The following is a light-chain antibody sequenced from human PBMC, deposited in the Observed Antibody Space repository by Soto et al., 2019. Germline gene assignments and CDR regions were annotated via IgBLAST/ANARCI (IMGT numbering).Light chain of an antibody. CDR2: DND. J-gene: IGLJ2*01. V-gene: IGLV1-51*01. Sequence: QSVLTQPPSMSAAPGQKVTISCSGSSSNIGNSYVCWYQQFPGTAPKLLIYDNDKRPSGIPDRFSGSKSGTSATLDITGLQTGDEADYYCETWDTSLSAMLFGGGTKLTVL. CDR3: ETWDTSLSAML. CDR1: SSNIGNSY.